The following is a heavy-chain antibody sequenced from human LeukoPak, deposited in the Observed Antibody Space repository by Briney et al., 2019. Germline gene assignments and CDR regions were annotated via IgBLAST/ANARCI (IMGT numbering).Heavy chain of an antibody. J-gene: IGHJ4*02. V-gene: IGHV3-30*01. CDR2: ISYDGRHE. D-gene: IGHD3-10*01. CDR1: GFTFGSYA. Sequence: GGSLRLSCAASGFTFGSYAMHWVRQAPGKGLEWVAVISYDGRHEYYADSVEGRFTISRDSSKSTVDLQMNSLRGEDTAVYHCARDPGYSLGTDYGDFWGQGTLVTVSS. CDR3: ARDPGYSLGTDYGDF.